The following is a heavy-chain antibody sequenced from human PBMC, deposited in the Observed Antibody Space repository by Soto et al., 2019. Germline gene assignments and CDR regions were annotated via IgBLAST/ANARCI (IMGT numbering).Heavy chain of an antibody. CDR2: IYYSGST. J-gene: IGHJ4*02. CDR3: AREGVCGGDCYIDY. Sequence: SETPSLTCTVSGGSISSGGYYWSWIRQHPGKGLEWIGYIYYSGSTYYNPSLKSRVTISVDTSKNQFSLKLSSVTAADTAVYYCAREGVCGGDCYIDYWGQGTLVTVSS. CDR1: GGSISSGGYY. D-gene: IGHD2-21*02. V-gene: IGHV4-31*03.